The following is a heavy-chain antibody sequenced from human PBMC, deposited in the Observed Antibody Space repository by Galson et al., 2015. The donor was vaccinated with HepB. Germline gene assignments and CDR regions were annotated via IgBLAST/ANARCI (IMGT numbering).Heavy chain of an antibody. CDR2: ITLYNGNI. CDR3: AREAMVQGVSPWGWFDP. D-gene: IGHD3-10*01. Sequence: SVKVSCKASGYTFTYCSLHWLQQAPGQGLERMRWITLYNGNINYAKKFQSRVTITRDMSLRTAYIELSSLRSEDTAVYYCAREAMVQGVSPWGWFDPWGQGTLVTVSS. V-gene: IGHV1-68*02. J-gene: IGHJ5*02. CDR1: GYTFTYCS.